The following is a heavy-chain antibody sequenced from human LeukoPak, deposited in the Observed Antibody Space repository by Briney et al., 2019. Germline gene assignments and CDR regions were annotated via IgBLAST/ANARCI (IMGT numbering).Heavy chain of an antibody. CDR2: ISYDGSNK. Sequence: GGSLRLSCAASGFTFSSYAMHWVRQAPGKGLEWVAVISYDGSNKYYADSVKGRFTISRDNSKNTLYLQMNSLRAEDTAVYYCARDLFKDGYDYGELAFDIWGQGTMVTVSS. V-gene: IGHV3-30*04. J-gene: IGHJ3*02. D-gene: IGHD5-24*01. CDR1: GFTFSSYA. CDR3: ARDLFKDGYDYGELAFDI.